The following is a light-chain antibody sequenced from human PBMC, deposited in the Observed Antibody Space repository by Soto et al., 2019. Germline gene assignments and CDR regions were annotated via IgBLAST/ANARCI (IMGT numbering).Light chain of an antibody. V-gene: IGKV3-11*01. CDR3: QLRTAWPL. CDR1: QSVSNY. Sequence: EIVLTQSPATLSLSPGERASLSCRASQSVSNYLAWYQHKPGQAPRLLIYDASNRATGIPARFSGSGSGTDVTLTISSLEPEDVAVDYCQLRTAWPLFGRGTKVD. J-gene: IGKJ3*01. CDR2: DAS.